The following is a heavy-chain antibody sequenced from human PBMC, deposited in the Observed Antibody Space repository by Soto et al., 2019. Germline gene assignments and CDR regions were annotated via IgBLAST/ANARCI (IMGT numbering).Heavy chain of an antibody. CDR1: GGSVSSGTYF. CDR2: IYYIGST. CDR3: ARSPNYYYYGFDV. V-gene: IGHV4-61*01. Sequence: PSETLSLTCTVSGGSVSSGTYFWSWIRQSPGKGLEWIAYIYYIGSTNYNPSLQRRSTISVDTSKSQVSLTLTYVTAADAAVYYCARSPNYYYYGFDVSGQGITLTLSS. J-gene: IGHJ6*02.